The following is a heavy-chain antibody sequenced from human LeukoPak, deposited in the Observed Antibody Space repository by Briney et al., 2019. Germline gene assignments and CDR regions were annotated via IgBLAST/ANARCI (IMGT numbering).Heavy chain of an antibody. V-gene: IGHV3-11*01. J-gene: IGHJ3*02. CDR1: GFTFSDYY. Sequence: GGSLRLSCAASGFTFSDYYMSWIRQAPGKGLEGVSYISSSGSTIYYADSVKGRFTISRDNAKNSLYLQMNSLRAEDTAVYYCARDRGFGELNAFDIWGQGTMVTVSS. CDR2: ISSSGSTI. D-gene: IGHD3-10*01. CDR3: ARDRGFGELNAFDI.